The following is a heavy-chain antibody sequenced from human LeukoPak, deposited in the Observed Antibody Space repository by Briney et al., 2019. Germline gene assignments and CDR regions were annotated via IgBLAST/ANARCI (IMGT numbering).Heavy chain of an antibody. CDR2: IQPDGNHK. CDR1: GFTFNNFG. D-gene: IGHD3-10*01. J-gene: IGHJ4*02. V-gene: IGHV3-30*02. CDR3: AKRDGETEFDH. Sequence: GGSLRLSCAASGFTFNNFGMHWVRQAPGKGLEWVTLIQPDGNHKYYADSVKGRFTVSRDNSKNTLYLQLNSLRAEDTAVYYCAKRDGETEFDHWGQGTVVTVSS.